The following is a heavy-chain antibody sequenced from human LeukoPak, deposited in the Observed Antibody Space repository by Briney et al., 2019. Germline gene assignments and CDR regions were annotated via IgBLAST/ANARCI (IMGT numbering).Heavy chain of an antibody. CDR2: ISYDVSSE. D-gene: IGHD6-13*01. CDR3: AKDNDGAAAGSFDY. J-gene: IGHJ4*02. CDR1: GFTFSNHA. V-gene: IGHV3-30-3*01. Sequence: PGGSLRLSCAASGFTFSNHAMYWVRQAPGKGLEWLAIISYDVSSEYYADSVKGRFTISRDNSKNTLFLQMNDVRPEDTAVYYCAKDNDGAAAGSFDYWGQGTLVTVSS.